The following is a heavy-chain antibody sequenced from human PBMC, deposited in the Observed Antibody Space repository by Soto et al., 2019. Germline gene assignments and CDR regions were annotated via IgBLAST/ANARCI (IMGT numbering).Heavy chain of an antibody. CDR3: EGHLVGLVFSI. V-gene: IGHV5-10-1*01. J-gene: IGHJ3*02. D-gene: IGHD3-16*01. CDR2: IDPSDSYT. CDR1: GYSFTSYW. Sequence: GESLKISCQGSGYSFTSYWISWVRQMPGKGLEWMGRIDPSDSYTNYSPSFQGHVTISADKSISTAYLQWSSLKASDTAMYYCEGHLVGLVFSIWGQGTMVTVSS.